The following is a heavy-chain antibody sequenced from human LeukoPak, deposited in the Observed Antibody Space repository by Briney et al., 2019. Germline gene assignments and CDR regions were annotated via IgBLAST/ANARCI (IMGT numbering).Heavy chain of an antibody. J-gene: IGHJ4*02. CDR1: GFTFDDYA. V-gene: IGHV3-9*01. Sequence: PGGSLRLSCAASGFTFDDYAMHWVRQAPGKGLEWVSGISWNSGSIGYADSVKGRFTISRDNAKNSLYLQMNSLRAEDTALYYCAKDRSGWYGFDYWGQGTLVTVSS. CDR3: AKDRSGWYGFDY. D-gene: IGHD6-19*01. CDR2: ISWNSGSI.